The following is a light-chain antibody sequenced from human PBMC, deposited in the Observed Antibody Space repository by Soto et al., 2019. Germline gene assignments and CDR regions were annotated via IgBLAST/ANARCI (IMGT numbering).Light chain of an antibody. V-gene: IGKV1-5*01. CDR2: DGS. J-gene: IGKJ1*01. CDR1: QSIGGW. CDR3: QKYDSYSLT. Sequence: DIQMTQSPSTLSASVGDRVTITCRASQSIGGWLAWYQQKPGKAPKLLIFDGSSLKSGVPSRFSGSGSGTEFTLTISSLQPVDFATYYCQKYDSYSLTFGQGTKVEI.